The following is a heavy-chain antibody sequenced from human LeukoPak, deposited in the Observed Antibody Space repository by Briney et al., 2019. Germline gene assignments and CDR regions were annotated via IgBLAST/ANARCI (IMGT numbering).Heavy chain of an antibody. CDR1: GFAVSSNY. CDR3: ARSQGYGMDV. V-gene: IGHV3-53*04. Sequence: GGSLRLSCAASGFAVSSNYMSWVRQAPGKGLESVKGRFTISRHNSKNTLNLQMNSLRAEDTAAYYCARSQGYGMDVWGQGTTVTVSS. J-gene: IGHJ6*02.